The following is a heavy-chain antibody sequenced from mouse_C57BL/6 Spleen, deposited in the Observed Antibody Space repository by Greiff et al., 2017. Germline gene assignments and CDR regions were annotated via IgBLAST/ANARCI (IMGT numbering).Heavy chain of an antibody. D-gene: IGHD1-1*01. V-gene: IGHV1-81*01. J-gene: IGHJ2*01. CDR3: ARLLRYYFDY. CDR2: IYPRSGNT. CDR1: GYTFTSYG. Sequence: QVQLKESGAELARPGASVKLSCKASGYTFTSYGISWVKQRTGQGLEWIGEIYPRSGNTYYNEKFKGKATLTADKSSSTAYMELRSLTSEDSAVYFCARLLRYYFDYWGQGTTLTVSS.